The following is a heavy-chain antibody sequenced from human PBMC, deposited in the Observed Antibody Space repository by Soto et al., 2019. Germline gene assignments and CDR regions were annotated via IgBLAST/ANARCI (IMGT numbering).Heavy chain of an antibody. CDR2: ISYDGSNK. D-gene: IGHD2-2*01. CDR1: GFTFSSYA. CDR3: ARDRYIVVVPAAPFYYYYGMDV. V-gene: IGHV3-30-3*01. Sequence: GGSLRLSCAASGFTFSSYAMHWVRQAPGKGLEWVAVISYDGSNKYYADSVKGRFTISRDNSKNTLYLQMNSLRAEDTAVYYCARDRYIVVVPAAPFYYYYGMDVWGQGTTVTVSS. J-gene: IGHJ6*02.